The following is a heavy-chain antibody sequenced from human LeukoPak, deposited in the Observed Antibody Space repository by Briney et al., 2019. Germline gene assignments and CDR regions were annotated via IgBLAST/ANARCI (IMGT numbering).Heavy chain of an antibody. CDR2: TYYRSKWYN. Sequence: SQTLSLTCAISGDSVSSNSAAWNWIRQSPSRGLEWLGRTYYRSKWYNDYAVSVKSRITINPDTSKNQFSLQLNSVTPEDTAVYYCAKDGYSYGQDYYYGMDVWGQGTTVTVSS. CDR3: AKDGYSYGQDYYYGMDV. J-gene: IGHJ6*02. CDR1: GDSVSSNSAA. D-gene: IGHD5-18*01. V-gene: IGHV6-1*01.